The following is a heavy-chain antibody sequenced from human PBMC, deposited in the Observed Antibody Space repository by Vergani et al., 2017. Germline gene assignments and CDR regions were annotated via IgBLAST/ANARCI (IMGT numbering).Heavy chain of an antibody. Sequence: QVKLQESGPGLVKPSETLSLTCTVYGGSFSGYYWSWIRQPPGKGLEWVGEINHSGSTNYNPSLKSRVSISVDMSKSQFSLNLSSVTAADTAVSYCAKDELGFCVVISCLAMDVWCQGTTVSVSS. CDR3: AKDELGFCVVISCLAMDV. CDR1: GGSFSGYY. CDR2: INHSGST. V-gene: IGHV4-34*01. J-gene: IGHJ6*02. D-gene: IGHD3-9*01.